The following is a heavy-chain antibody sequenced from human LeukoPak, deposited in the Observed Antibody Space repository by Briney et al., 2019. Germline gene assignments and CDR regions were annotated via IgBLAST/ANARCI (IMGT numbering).Heavy chain of an antibody. J-gene: IGHJ4*02. V-gene: IGHV3-23*01. CDR2: ITSRDGTT. D-gene: IGHD5-18*01. CDR1: GFTFNIYA. Sequence: PGRSLRLSCAASGFTFNIYAMSWVRQTPGKGLEWVSSITSRDGTTYYTDSVKGRFTISRDNSENTLYLQMNSLRTEDTALYYCAKVPDRGTAMADYWGQGTLVTVSS. CDR3: AKVPDRGTAMADY.